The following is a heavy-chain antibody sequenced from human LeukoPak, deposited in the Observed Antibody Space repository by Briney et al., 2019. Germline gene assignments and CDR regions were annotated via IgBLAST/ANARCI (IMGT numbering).Heavy chain of an antibody. CDR1: GGSISSYY. Sequence: PSETLSLTCTVSGGSISSYYWSWIRQPPGKGLEWIGYIYYSGSTNYNPSLKSRVTISVDTSKNQFSLKLSSVTAADPAVYYCASQRWLQPFDYWGQGTLVTVSS. CDR3: ASQRWLQPFDY. V-gene: IGHV4-59*01. J-gene: IGHJ4*02. D-gene: IGHD5-24*01. CDR2: IYYSGST.